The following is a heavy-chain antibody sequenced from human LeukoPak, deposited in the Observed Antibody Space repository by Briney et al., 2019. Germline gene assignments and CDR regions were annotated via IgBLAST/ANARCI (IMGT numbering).Heavy chain of an antibody. J-gene: IGHJ5*02. Sequence: GASVKVSCKASGGTFSSYAISWVRQAPGQGLEWMGRIIPILGIANYAQKFQGRVTITADKSTSTAYMELSSLRSEDTAVYYCAREMGHYGDYELGWFDPWGQGTLVTVSS. CDR1: GGTFSSYA. V-gene: IGHV1-69*04. CDR3: AREMGHYGDYELGWFDP. CDR2: IIPILGIA. D-gene: IGHD4-17*01.